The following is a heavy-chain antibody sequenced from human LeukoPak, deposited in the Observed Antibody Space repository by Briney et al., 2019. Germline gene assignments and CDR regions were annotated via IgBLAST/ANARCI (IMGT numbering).Heavy chain of an antibody. J-gene: IGHJ4*02. D-gene: IGHD5-18*01. Sequence: PGGSLRLSCAASGFTISSYGMHWVRQAPGKGLEWVAIISYDGTKKYYADSVKGRFTISRDNSKNTLYLQMNSLRAEDTAVYYCAKAKRIQLWPGGAYWGQGTLVTVSS. V-gene: IGHV3-30*18. CDR3: AKAKRIQLWPGGAY. CDR2: ISYDGTKK. CDR1: GFTISSYG.